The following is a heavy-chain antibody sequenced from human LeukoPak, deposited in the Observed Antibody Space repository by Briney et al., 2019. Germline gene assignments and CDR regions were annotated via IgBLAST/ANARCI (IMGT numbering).Heavy chain of an antibody. CDR3: ARESGYCSNTSCYTDY. J-gene: IGHJ4*02. D-gene: IGHD2-2*02. CDR1: GYTFTNYG. Sequence: ASVKVSCKASGYTFTNYGVSWVRQAPGQGLEWMGWISAYSGNTSYAQKLQGRVIMTTDTSTTTAYMELRSLRSDDTAVYYCARESGYCSNTSCYTDYWGQGTLVTVSS. CDR2: ISAYSGNT. V-gene: IGHV1-18*01.